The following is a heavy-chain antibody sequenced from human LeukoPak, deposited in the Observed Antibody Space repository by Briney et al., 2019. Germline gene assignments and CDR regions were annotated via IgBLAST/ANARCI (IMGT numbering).Heavy chain of an antibody. CDR1: GFTVSSNY. Sequence: GGSLRLSCAASGFTVSSNYMSWVRQAPGKGLEWVSAISGSGGSTYYADSVKGRFTISRDNSKNTLYLQMNSLRAEDTAVYYCAKQDHYDSSGHWGQGTLVTVSS. CDR2: ISGSGGST. J-gene: IGHJ4*02. CDR3: AKQDHYDSSGH. V-gene: IGHV3-23*01. D-gene: IGHD3-22*01.